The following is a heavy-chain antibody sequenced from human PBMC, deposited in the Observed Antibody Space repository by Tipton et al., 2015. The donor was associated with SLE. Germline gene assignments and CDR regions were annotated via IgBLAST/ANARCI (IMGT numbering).Heavy chain of an antibody. CDR2: IGSSSSYI. CDR3: ARDQDWNGYYFDY. J-gene: IGHJ4*02. V-gene: IGHV3-21*01. D-gene: IGHD1-1*01. CDR1: GFTFSSYS. Sequence: SLRLSCAASGFTFSSYSMNWVRQAPGKGLEWVSSIGSSSSYIYYADSVKGRFTISRDNAKNSLYLQMNSLRAEDTSVYYCARDQDWNGYYFDYWGQGTLVTVSS.